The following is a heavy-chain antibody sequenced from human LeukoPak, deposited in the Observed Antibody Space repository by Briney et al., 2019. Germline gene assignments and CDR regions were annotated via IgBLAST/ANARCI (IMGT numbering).Heavy chain of an antibody. CDR2: IYHSGST. CDR3: ARDGSSSSVVIDY. Sequence: SETLSLTCTVSGASISSYGYYWSWIRQPPGKGLEWIGYIYHSGSTYYNASLKSRVTISVDRSKNQFSLKLNSVTAADTAVYYCARDGSSSSVVIDYWGQGTLVTVSS. D-gene: IGHD6-6*01. CDR1: GASISSYGYY. J-gene: IGHJ4*02. V-gene: IGHV4-30-2*01.